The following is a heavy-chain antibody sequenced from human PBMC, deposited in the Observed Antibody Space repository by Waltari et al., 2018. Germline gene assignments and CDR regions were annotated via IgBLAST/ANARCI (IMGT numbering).Heavy chain of an antibody. CDR3: ARAGGGYYGMDV. CDR2: IGTAGDT. J-gene: IGHJ6*02. V-gene: IGHV3-13*01. Sequence: EVQLVESGGGLVQPGGSLRLSCAASGFTFSSYDMHWVRQATGKGLEGVSAIGTAGDTYYPGSVKGRFTISRENAKNSLYLQMNSLRAGDTAVYYCARAGGGYYGMDVWGQGTTVTVSS. CDR1: GFTFSSYD. D-gene: IGHD3-16*01.